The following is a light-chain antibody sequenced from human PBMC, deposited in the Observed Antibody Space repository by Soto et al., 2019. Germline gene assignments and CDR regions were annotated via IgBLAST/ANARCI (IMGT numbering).Light chain of an antibody. CDR1: QSVSSN. CDR2: GAS. V-gene: IGKV3-15*01. CDR3: QQYNNWPAP. Sequence: EIVMTQSPATLSVSPGERATLSCRASQSVSSNLAWYQQKPGQAPRLLIYGASTRATGIPARFSGSGSGTEFTSTISRLQSEEFAVYYCQQYNNWPAPFGGGTKVEIK. J-gene: IGKJ4*01.